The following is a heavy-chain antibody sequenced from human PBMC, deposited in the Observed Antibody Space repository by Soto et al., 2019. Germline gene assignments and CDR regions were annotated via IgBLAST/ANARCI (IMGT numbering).Heavy chain of an antibody. J-gene: IGHJ4*02. CDR1: GGSISSGGYY. CDR3: AREGMMATPEAYYFDY. CDR2: IYYSGST. Sequence: QVQLQESGPGLVKPSQTLSLTCTVSGGSISSGGYYWSWIRQHPGKGLEWIGYIYYSGSTYYNPYLKSRVTISVDTSKNQFSLKLSSVTAADTAVYYCAREGMMATPEAYYFDYWGQGTLVTVSS. D-gene: IGHD3-16*01. V-gene: IGHV4-31*03.